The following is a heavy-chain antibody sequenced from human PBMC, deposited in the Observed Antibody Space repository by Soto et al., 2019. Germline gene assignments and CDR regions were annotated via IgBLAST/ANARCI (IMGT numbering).Heavy chain of an antibody. J-gene: IGHJ6*03. D-gene: IGHD3-16*01. CDR2: IYPGDSDT. CDR1: GYSFTSYW. CDR3: ARSSSAFYYYYYYMDV. Sequence: PGESLKISCKGSGYSFTSYWIGWVRQMPGKGLEWMGIIYPGDSDTRYSPSFQGQVTISADKSISTAYLQWSSLKASDTAMYYCARSSSAFYYYYYYMDVWGKGTTVTVSS. V-gene: IGHV5-51*01.